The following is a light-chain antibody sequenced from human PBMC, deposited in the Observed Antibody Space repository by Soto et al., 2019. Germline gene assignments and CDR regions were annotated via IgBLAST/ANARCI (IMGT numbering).Light chain of an antibody. CDR3: SSYTSSGPV. J-gene: IGLJ3*02. CDR1: SSDIGGYNY. CDR2: EVS. V-gene: IGLV2-14*01. Sequence: QSVLTQPASVSGSPGQSITISCTGTSSDIGGYNYVSWYQQHPGKAPKLMIFEVSNRPSGVSHRFAGSKSGNAASLTISGLQAEDEADYYCSSYTSSGPVFGGGTQLTVL.